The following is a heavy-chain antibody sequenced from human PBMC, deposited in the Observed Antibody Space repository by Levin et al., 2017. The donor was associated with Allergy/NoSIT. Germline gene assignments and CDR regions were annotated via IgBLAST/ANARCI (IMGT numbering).Heavy chain of an antibody. D-gene: IGHD3-10*01. CDR1: GFSLSTSGVG. CDR2: IYWDDDK. J-gene: IGHJ4*02. V-gene: IGHV2-5*02. Sequence: SGPTLVKPTQTLTLTCTFSGFSLSTSGVGVGWIRQPPGKALEWLALIYWDDDKRYSPSLKSRLTITKDTSKNQVVLTMTNMDPVDTATYYCAHSRTSYYYGSGSYYFDYWGQGTLVTVSS. CDR3: AHSRTSYYYGSGSYYFDY.